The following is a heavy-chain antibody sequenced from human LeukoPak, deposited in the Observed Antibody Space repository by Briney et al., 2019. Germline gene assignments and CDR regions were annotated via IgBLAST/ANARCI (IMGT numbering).Heavy chain of an antibody. CDR2: IQYSGST. V-gene: IGHV4-59*08. CDR3: ARYGGTYFDT. D-gene: IGHD3-10*01. CDR1: GGSISPYY. J-gene: IGHJ3*02. Sequence: SETLSLTCTVSGGSISPYYWSWIPQPPGKGLEWIGYIQYSGSTSYNPSLKSRVTISVDTSKNQFSLKLSSVTAADSAVYSCARYGGTYFDTWGQGTMVTVSS.